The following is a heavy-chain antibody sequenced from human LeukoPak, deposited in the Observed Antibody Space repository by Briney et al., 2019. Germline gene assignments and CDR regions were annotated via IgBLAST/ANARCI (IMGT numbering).Heavy chain of an antibody. Sequence: ASVKVSCKASGYIFTGYYIHWVRQAPGQGLEWMGRINPNGGGTNYAQKFQGRVTVTGDTSISTAYMELSRLRSDDTAVYYCAREIRRGAGDWFDPWGQGTLVTVSP. V-gene: IGHV1-2*06. J-gene: IGHJ5*02. CDR1: GYIFTGYY. CDR2: INPNGGGT. CDR3: AREIRRGAGDWFDP. D-gene: IGHD1-26*01.